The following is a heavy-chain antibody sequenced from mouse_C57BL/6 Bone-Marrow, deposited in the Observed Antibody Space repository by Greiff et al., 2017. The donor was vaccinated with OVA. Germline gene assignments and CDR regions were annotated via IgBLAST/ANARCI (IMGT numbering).Heavy chain of an antibody. J-gene: IGHJ1*03. V-gene: IGHV2-2*01. CDR3: ARNWIAYDGNFDV. CDR1: GFSLTSYG. Sequence: VQRVESGPGLVQPSQSLSITCTVSGFSLTSYGVHWVRQSPGKGLEWLGVIWSGGSTDYNAAFISRLSISKDNSKSQVFFKMNSLQADDTAIYYCARNWIAYDGNFDVWGTGTTVTVSS. D-gene: IGHD2-3*01. CDR2: IWSGGST.